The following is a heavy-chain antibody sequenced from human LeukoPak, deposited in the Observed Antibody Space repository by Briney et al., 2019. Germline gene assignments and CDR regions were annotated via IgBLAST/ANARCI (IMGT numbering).Heavy chain of an antibody. CDR3: ARGYGSPM. D-gene: IGHD5-18*01. CDR2: IYDGGGT. J-gene: IGHJ4*01. CDR1: GFTVGYNY. Sequence: GGSLRLSCAASGFTVGYNYMTWVRQAPGKGLEWVSAIYDGGGTYYAHSLKGRFTMSRDNSKSTLYLQMNSLRADDTAVYYCARGYGSPMRGHGIPVTVSS. V-gene: IGHV3-53*01.